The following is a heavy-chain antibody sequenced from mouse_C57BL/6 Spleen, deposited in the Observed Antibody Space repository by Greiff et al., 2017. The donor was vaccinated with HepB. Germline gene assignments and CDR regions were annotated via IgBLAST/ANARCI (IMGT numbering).Heavy chain of an antibody. J-gene: IGHJ1*03. CDR3: TESGYYSNLGDWYFDV. Sequence: EVKLVESGGGLVQPGGSMKLSCVASGFTFSNYWMNWVRQSPEKGLEWVAQIRLKSDNYATHYAESVKGRFTISRDDSKSSVYLQMNNLRAEDTGIYYCTESGYYSNLGDWYFDVWGTGTTVTVSS. CDR2: IRLKSDNYAT. V-gene: IGHV6-3*01. D-gene: IGHD2-5*01. CDR1: GFTFSNYW.